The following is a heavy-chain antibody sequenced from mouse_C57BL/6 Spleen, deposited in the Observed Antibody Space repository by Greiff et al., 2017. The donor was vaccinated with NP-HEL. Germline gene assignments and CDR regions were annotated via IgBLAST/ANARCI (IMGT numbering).Heavy chain of an antibody. Sequence: EVKLQESGGGLVQPGGSMKLSCVASGFTFSNYWMNWVRQSPEKGLEWVAQIRLKSDNYATHYAESVKGRFTISRDDSKSSVYLQMNNLRAEDTGIYYCTGITTVVPYYAMDYWGQGTSVTVSS. CDR1: GFTFSNYW. D-gene: IGHD1-1*01. J-gene: IGHJ4*01. V-gene: IGHV6-3*01. CDR2: IRLKSDNYAT. CDR3: TGITTVVPYYAMDY.